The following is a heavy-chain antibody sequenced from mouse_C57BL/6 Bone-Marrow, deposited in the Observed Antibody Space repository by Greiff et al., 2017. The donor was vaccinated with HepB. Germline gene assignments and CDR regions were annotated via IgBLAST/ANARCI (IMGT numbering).Heavy chain of an antibody. CDR1: GYTFTSYW. D-gene: IGHD3-1*01. Sequence: QVQLQQPGTELVKPGASVKLSCKASGYTFTSYWMHWVKQRPGQGLEWIGNINPSNGGNNYNEKFKSKATLTVDKSSSTAYMQLSSLTSEDSAVYYGARSGGYPYYFDYWGQGTTLTVSS. CDR2: INPSNGGN. J-gene: IGHJ2*01. CDR3: ARSGGYPYYFDY. V-gene: IGHV1-53*01.